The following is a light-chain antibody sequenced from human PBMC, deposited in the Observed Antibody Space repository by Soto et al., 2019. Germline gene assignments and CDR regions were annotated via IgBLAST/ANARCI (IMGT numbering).Light chain of an antibody. CDR1: QSVSNNY. J-gene: IGKJ1*01. CDR3: QQYGTSKT. Sequence: EIVLTQSPGTLSLSPGERATLSCRASQSVSNNYLAWYQQQPCQTPSLLIYGASGRATGIPDRFSGSGSGTAFTLTIRRLEPEDFAVDYCQQYGTSKTFGQGTKVEIK. CDR2: GAS. V-gene: IGKV3-20*01.